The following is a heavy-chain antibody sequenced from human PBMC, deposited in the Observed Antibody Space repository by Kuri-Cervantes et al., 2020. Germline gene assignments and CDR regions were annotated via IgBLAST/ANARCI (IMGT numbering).Heavy chain of an antibody. Sequence: ASVKVSCKASGYTFTGYYMHWVRQAPGQGLEWMGWINPNSGGTSYAQKFQGWVTMTRDTSISTAYMELSRLRSDDTAVYYCARETDYGDYVNFDYWGQGTLVTVSS. V-gene: IGHV1-2*04. J-gene: IGHJ4*02. CDR3: ARETDYGDYVNFDY. CDR2: INPNSGGT. CDR1: GYTFTGYY. D-gene: IGHD4-17*01.